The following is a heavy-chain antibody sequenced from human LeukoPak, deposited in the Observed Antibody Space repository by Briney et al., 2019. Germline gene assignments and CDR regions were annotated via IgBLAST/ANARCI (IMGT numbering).Heavy chain of an antibody. D-gene: IGHD3-10*01. V-gene: IGHV3-33*01. J-gene: IGHJ4*02. Sequence: GGSLRLSCAASGFTFSSYGMHWVRQAPGKGLEWVAVIWYDGSNKYYADSVKGRFTISRDNSKNTLYLQMNSLRAEDTAVYYCARDPTYYYGSGSVDYWGQGTLVTVSS. CDR2: IWYDGSNK. CDR3: ARDPTYYYGSGSVDY. CDR1: GFTFSSYG.